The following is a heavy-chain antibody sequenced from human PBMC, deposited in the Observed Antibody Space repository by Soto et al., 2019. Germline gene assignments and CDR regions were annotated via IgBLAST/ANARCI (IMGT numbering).Heavy chain of an antibody. J-gene: IGHJ4*02. V-gene: IGHV4-31*02. CDR2: IYDSESA. Sequence: QHPGKGLEWIWYIYDSESAYYNPSLRSCVTIPMDTSKSRLALRRRSVTGADTAVYYCARATSSSSAADYWGQRTLVTVSS. D-gene: IGHD6-6*01. CDR3: ARATSSSSAADY.